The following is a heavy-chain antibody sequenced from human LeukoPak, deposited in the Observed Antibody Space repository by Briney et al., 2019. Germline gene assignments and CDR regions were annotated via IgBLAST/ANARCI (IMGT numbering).Heavy chain of an antibody. CDR3: ARPEDVGAFDI. V-gene: IGHV1-8*01. CDR2: MNPNSGNT. Sequence: ASVKVSCKASGYTFTSYDINWVRQATGQGLEWMGWMNPNSGNTGYAQKFQGRVTMTRDMSTSTVYMELSSLRSEDTAVYYCARPEDVGAFDIWGQGTMVTVSS. J-gene: IGHJ3*02. CDR1: GYTFTSYD.